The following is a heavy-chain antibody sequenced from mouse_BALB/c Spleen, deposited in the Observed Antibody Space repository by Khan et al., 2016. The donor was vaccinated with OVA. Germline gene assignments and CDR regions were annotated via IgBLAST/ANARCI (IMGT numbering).Heavy chain of an antibody. Sequence: QVQLQQSGAELVRPGTSLKVSCKASGYAFSDYLIEWLKQRPGQGLEWIGMINPGSGDTKYNEKFKAKATLTADKSSRTAYMQLRRLTSDDSSVYFCARSGYGFGAYWGQGTLVTVSA. CDR2: INPGSGDT. CDR3: ARSGYGFGAY. D-gene: IGHD3-2*02. V-gene: IGHV1-54*03. J-gene: IGHJ3*01. CDR1: GYAFSDYL.